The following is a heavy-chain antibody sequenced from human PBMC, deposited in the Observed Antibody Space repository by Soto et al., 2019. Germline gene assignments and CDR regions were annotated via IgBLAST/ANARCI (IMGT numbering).Heavy chain of an antibody. CDR1: GYTFTNYG. J-gene: IGHJ6*02. D-gene: IGHD3-22*01. CDR2: ISGYNGNT. V-gene: IGHV1-18*04. CDR3: ARDREYYYDSSGNYYYHYGMDV. Sequence: SVKVCCKASGYTFTNYGISWVRHAPGQGLERMGWISGYNGNTKYAQKFQGRVTMTTDTPTNTAYMELRSLRSDDTAVYYCARDREYYYDSSGNYYYHYGMDVWGQGTTVTVSS.